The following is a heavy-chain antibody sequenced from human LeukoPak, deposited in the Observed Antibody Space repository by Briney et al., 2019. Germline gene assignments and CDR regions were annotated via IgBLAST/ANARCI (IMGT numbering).Heavy chain of an antibody. CDR1: GFTFSSDG. CDR3: AKDGSGSYYQPYYYYYMDV. V-gene: IGHV3-30*02. Sequence: GGSLRLSCAASGFTFSSDGMHWGRQAPGKGLGWVAFIRYDGSNKYYADSVKGRFTISRDNSKNTLYMQMNSLRAEDKAVYYCAKDGSGSYYQPYYYYYMDVWGKGTTVTISS. J-gene: IGHJ6*03. CDR2: IRYDGSNK. D-gene: IGHD3-10*01.